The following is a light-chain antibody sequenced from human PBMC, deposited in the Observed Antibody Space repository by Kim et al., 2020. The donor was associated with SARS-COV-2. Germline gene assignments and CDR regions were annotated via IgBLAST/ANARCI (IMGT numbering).Light chain of an antibody. CDR3: AAWDDSLSAVV. J-gene: IGLJ2*01. V-gene: IGLV1-47*02. Sequence: GRRVTMSCSGSTSNIGSNSVYWYKQSPGAAPKVCIYGDNQWPSGVPDRFSGSKSGTSATLAISGLRSEDEADYYCAAWDDSLSAVVFGGGTKLTVL. CDR1: TSNIGSNS. CDR2: GDN.